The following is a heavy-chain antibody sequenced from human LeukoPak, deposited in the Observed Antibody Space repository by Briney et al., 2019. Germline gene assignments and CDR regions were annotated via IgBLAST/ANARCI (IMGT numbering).Heavy chain of an antibody. D-gene: IGHD3-3*01. CDR1: GFTFSSYG. CDR3: ARNDFWSGYYPFDY. J-gene: IGHJ4*02. CDR2: IWYDGSNK. Sequence: PGGSLRLSCAASGFTFSSYGMHWVRQAPGKGLEWVAVIWYDGSNKYYADSVKGRFTISRDNSKNTLYLQMNSLRAEDTAVYYCARNDFWSGYYPFDYWGQGTLVTVSS. V-gene: IGHV3-33*01.